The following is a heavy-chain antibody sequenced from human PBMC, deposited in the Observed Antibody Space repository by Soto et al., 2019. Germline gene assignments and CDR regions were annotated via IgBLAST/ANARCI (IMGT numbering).Heavy chain of an antibody. V-gene: IGHV3-7*04. Sequence: EVQLVESGGGLVQPGGSLRLSCAASGFTFSSYWMSWVRQAPGKGLEWVANIKQDGSQKWYGDSVKGRFTISRDNAKNSLYLQVNSLRAEDTAVYYCARGDYHDTSGPFSDAFDIWGQGTMITVSS. CDR2: IKQDGSQK. D-gene: IGHD3-22*01. J-gene: IGHJ3*02. CDR3: ARGDYHDTSGPFSDAFDI. CDR1: GFTFSSYW.